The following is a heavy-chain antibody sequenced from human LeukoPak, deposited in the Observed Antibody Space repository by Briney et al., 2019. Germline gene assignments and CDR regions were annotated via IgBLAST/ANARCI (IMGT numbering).Heavy chain of an antibody. CDR1: GFTFSSYE. J-gene: IGHJ4*02. Sequence: GGSLRLSCAASGFTFSSYEMNWVRQAPGKGLEWDSYISSSGSTIYYADSVKGRFTISRDNAKNSLYLQMNSLRAEDTAVYYCARVLRFLRYFDYWGQGTLVTVSS. CDR3: ARVLRFLRYFDY. D-gene: IGHD3-3*01. V-gene: IGHV3-48*03. CDR2: ISSSGSTI.